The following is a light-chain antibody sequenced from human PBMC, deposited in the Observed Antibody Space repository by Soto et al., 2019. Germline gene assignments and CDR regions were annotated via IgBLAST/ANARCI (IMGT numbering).Light chain of an antibody. Sequence: QSVLTQPPSASGSPGQSVTISCTGTSSDVGGYNYVSWYQQHPGKAPKLMIYEVSKRPSGVPDHFSGSKSGNTASLTVSGLQAEDEADYYCSSYAGSNNLRVFGGGTKLTVL. V-gene: IGLV2-8*01. J-gene: IGLJ3*02. CDR2: EVS. CDR3: SSYAGSNNLRV. CDR1: SSDVGGYNY.